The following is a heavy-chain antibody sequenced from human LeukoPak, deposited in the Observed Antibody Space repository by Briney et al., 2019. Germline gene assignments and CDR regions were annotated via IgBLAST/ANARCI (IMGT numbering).Heavy chain of an antibody. V-gene: IGHV4-4*02. D-gene: IGHD1-26*01. CDR1: GGYISSSKW. Sequence: PSGTLPLTRAVSGGYISSSKWWSWVRQPPGKGLEWIGEIFHSGRTHYNPSLKSRVTISVDKYKNQFALKLNSVTAADTAVYYGARGGNKWERDNWFDPWGQGTLVTVAS. CDR2: IFHSGRT. CDR3: ARGGNKWERDNWFDP. J-gene: IGHJ5*02.